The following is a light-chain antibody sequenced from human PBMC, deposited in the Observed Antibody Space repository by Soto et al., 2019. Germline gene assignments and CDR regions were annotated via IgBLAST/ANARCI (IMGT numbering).Light chain of an antibody. J-gene: IGKJ1*01. Sequence: EIVMTQSPVTLSVSPGERATLSCRASQSARSNLAWYQQKPGQAPRLLIYGASTRATGIPARFSGSGSGTEFTLTISSLQSEDFVVYYCQQYNNWPRTFGQGTKVDIK. CDR3: QQYNNWPRT. CDR2: GAS. V-gene: IGKV3-15*01. CDR1: QSARSN.